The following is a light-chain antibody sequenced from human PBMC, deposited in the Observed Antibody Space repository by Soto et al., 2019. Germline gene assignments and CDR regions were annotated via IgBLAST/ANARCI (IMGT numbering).Light chain of an antibody. J-gene: IGKJ2*01. V-gene: IGKV1-39*01. CDR3: QQSFSIPYT. CDR2: AAS. CDR1: QSINSY. Sequence: DIQMTQSPSSLSASVGDRVTITCRAGQSINSYLNWYQQKPGEAPNLLIYAASSLQSGVPSRFSGSESGTDFTLTINSLQHEDFATYYCQQSFSIPYTFGQGTEM.